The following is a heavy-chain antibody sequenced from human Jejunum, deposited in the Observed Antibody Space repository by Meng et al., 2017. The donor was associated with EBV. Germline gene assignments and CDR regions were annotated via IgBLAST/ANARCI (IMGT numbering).Heavy chain of an antibody. Sequence: QMQLKESGPGLVKPSGTLSFTCAVSSGSIFSSNWWTWVRQPPGKGLEWIGEIYHSGSTNYNPSLKSRITMSLDKSKNQFSLKLRSVTAADTAAYYCASIHPSIDSWGPGTLVTVSS. V-gene: IGHV4-4*02. CDR2: IYHSGST. CDR1: SGSIFSSNW. D-gene: IGHD2-21*01. J-gene: IGHJ4*02. CDR3: ASIHPSIDS.